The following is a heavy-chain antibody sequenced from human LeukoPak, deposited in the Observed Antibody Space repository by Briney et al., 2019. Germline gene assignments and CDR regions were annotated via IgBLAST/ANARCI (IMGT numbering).Heavy chain of an antibody. CDR3: ARCSGGSTYHSDDY. V-gene: IGHV3-21*01. CDR2: VIISVLYI. CDR1: GFTFTRYS. D-gene: IGHD2-15*01. J-gene: IGHJ4*02. Sequence: GRSLSLSCAPSGFTFTRYSINWVRQAPGRGLEWVSSVIISVLYIYYADSGKGRFTISRDTAKNSLYLQINRVRAEDTAVYYCARCSGGSTYHSDDYWGQGTLVTVSS.